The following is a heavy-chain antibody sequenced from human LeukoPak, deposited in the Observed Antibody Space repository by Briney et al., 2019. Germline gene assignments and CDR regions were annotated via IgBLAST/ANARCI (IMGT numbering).Heavy chain of an antibody. V-gene: IGHV4-39*07. CDR1: GDSISSSRFN. CDR3: ARDRPGGSSLDY. CDR2: IHYSGDT. J-gene: IGHJ4*02. Sequence: SETLSLTCTVSGDSISSSRFNWGWIRQTPGKGLEWIGTIHYSGDTYHNPSLKSRVTLSRDTSKNQFSLRLTSVIAADTAVYYCARDRPGGSSLDYWGQGTLVTVSS. D-gene: IGHD3-16*01.